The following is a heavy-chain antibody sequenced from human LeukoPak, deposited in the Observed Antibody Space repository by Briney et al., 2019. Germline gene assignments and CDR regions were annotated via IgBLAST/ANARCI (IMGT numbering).Heavy chain of an antibody. CDR1: GYTFTGYY. CDR2: MNPNSGNT. D-gene: IGHD3-16*02. V-gene: IGHV1-8*02. J-gene: IGHJ4*02. Sequence: ASVKVSCKASGYTFTGYYLHWVRQAPGQGLEWMGWMNPNSGNTGYAQKFQGRVTMTRNTSISTAYMELSSLRSEDTAVYYCAIAGQTPFDYWGQGTLVTVSS. CDR3: AIAGQTPFDY.